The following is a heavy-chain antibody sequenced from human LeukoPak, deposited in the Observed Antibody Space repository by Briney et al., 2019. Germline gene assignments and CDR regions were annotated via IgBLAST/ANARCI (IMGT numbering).Heavy chain of an antibody. CDR3: ARAKDIVLVVYASFDY. J-gene: IGHJ4*02. D-gene: IGHD2-8*02. Sequence: SVKVSCKASGGTFSSYAISWVRQAPGQGLEWMGGIIPIFGTANYAQKFQGRVTITADESTRTAYMELSSLRSEDTAVYYCARAKDIVLVVYASFDYWGQGTLVTVSS. CDR2: IIPIFGTA. V-gene: IGHV1-69*01. CDR1: GGTFSSYA.